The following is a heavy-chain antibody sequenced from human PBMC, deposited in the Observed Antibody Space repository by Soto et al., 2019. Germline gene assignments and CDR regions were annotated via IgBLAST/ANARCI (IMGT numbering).Heavy chain of an antibody. J-gene: IGHJ4*02. CDR1: GYTFTSYA. CDR2: INAGNGNT. CDR3: ASTYGDYWYFDY. V-gene: IGHV1-3*01. Sequence: ASVKVSCKASGYTFTSYAMHWVRQAPGQRLEWMGWINAGNGNTKYPQKFQGRVTITRDTSASTAYMELSSLRSEDTAVYYCASTYGDYWYFDYWGQGTLVTVSS. D-gene: IGHD4-17*01.